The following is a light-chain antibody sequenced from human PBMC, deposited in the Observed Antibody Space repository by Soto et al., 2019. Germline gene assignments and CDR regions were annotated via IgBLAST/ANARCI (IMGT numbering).Light chain of an antibody. CDR3: QHYNYWRWT. CDR1: QSVSSKY. CDR2: GAS. V-gene: IGKV3-15*01. J-gene: IGKJ1*01. Sequence: KELTRSPERQCVSPGGRRTLTYKASQSVSSKYLAWYQHKPGQAPRLLIYGASTRATAIPARFSGSGSGIFFTITISDLHSAYFDFYYCQHYNYWRWTFGQGTKVDIK.